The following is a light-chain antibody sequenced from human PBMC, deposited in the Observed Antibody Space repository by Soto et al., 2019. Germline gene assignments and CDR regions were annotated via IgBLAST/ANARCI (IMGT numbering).Light chain of an antibody. Sequence: SYALTQPSSVSVAPGQTARITCGGNNIGFKSVYWYQQRPGQAPVLVVSEDTDRPAGIPERISASNSGNTATLTISGVEGGDEADYYCQVWDSGSDQLVFGGGTKLTVL. CDR2: EDT. CDR3: QVWDSGSDQLV. CDR1: NIGFKS. J-gene: IGLJ2*01. V-gene: IGLV3-21*02.